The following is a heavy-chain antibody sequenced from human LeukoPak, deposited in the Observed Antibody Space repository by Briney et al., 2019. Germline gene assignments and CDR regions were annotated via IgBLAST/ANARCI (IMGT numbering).Heavy chain of an antibody. CDR3: ARDVDDILTGYYLPGGWFDP. CDR1: GGTFSSYA. D-gene: IGHD3-9*01. J-gene: IGHJ5*02. Sequence: ASVKVSCKASGGTFSSYAISWVRQAPGQGLEWMGGIIPIFGTANYAQKFQGRVTITADKSTSTAYMELSSLRSEDTAVYYCARDVDDILTGYYLPGGWFDPWGQGTLVTVSS. V-gene: IGHV1-69*06. CDR2: IIPIFGTA.